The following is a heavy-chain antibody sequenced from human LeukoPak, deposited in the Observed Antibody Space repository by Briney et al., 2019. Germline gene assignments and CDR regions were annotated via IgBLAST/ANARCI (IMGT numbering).Heavy chain of an antibody. J-gene: IGHJ4*02. Sequence: PGGSLRLSCAASGFTVSINYMSWVRQAPGKGLEWVSVIYSGGNTYYADSVKGRFTISRDNYTNTLYLQMNSLRAEDTAVYYCAGDLNTVVTLGYWGQGTLVTVSS. CDR2: IYSGGNT. CDR3: AGDLNTVVTLGY. D-gene: IGHD4-23*01. V-gene: IGHV3-53*01. CDR1: GFTVSINY.